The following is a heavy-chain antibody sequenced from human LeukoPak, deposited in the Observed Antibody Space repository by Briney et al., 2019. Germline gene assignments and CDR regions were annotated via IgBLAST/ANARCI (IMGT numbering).Heavy chain of an antibody. V-gene: IGHV3-23*01. CDR2: IGSTDI. D-gene: IGHD1-7*01. J-gene: IGHJ4*02. CDR1: GFTFNICA. Sequence: GGSLTHSCAASGFTFNICAMSWVRQAPGKGLEWVSPIGSTDIYYADSVKGRFTVSRDNSKNTLYLHLNSLRAEDSAVYYCAKDATPGNSIWDYFAFWGQGTVVTVSS. CDR3: AKDATPGNSIWDYFAF.